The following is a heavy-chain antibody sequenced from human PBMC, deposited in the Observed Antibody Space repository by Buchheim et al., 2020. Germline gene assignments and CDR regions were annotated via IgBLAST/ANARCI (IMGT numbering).Heavy chain of an antibody. V-gene: IGHV3-30-3*01. Sequence: QVQLVESGGGVVQPGRSLRLSCAASGFIFSNYAMHWVRQAPGKGLEWVAVISYDGINKYYADSVKGRFTISRDNPKNTLYVQMNSLRAEDTAVYYCASWGGYCSGGNCSWFDYWGQGTL. CDR3: ASWGGYCSGGNCSWFDY. CDR1: GFIFSNYA. CDR2: ISYDGINK. J-gene: IGHJ4*02. D-gene: IGHD2-15*01.